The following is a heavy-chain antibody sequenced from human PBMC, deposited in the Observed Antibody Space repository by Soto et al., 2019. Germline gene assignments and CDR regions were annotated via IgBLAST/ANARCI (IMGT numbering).Heavy chain of an antibody. CDR2: IRSKAYGGTT. J-gene: IGHJ4*02. CDR3: TSGSLTLSVDFDY. CDR1: GFTFGDYA. Sequence: GGSLRLSCTASGFTFGDYAMSWFRQAPGKGLEWVGFIRSKAYGGTTEYAASVKGRFTISRDDSKSIAYLQMNSLKTEDTAVYYCTSGSLTLSVDFDYWGQGTLVTVSS. D-gene: IGHD3-3*02. V-gene: IGHV3-49*03.